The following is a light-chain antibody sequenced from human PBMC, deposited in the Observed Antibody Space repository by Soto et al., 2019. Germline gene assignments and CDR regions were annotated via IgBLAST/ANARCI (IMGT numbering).Light chain of an antibody. CDR2: AAS. V-gene: IGKV1-39*01. Sequence: DIQMTQSPSSLSASVGDRVTITCRASQGIGSYLAWYQQKPGEAPKLLIFAASTLQSGVPSRFSGSGSGTDFTLTISSLQPEDFATYYCQQSYSTLPTFGQGTKVDI. CDR1: QGIGSY. J-gene: IGKJ1*01. CDR3: QQSYSTLPT.